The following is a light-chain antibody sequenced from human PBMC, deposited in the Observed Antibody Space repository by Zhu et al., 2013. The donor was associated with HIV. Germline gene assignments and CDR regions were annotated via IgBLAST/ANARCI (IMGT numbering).Light chain of an antibody. Sequence: QSALTQPASVSGSPGQSIAISCTGTSSDVGVYDYVSWYQQHPGKAPKLIIYEVINRPSGISHRFSGSKSGSTASLTISGLQAEDEADYYCKSFINDDIQWAFGGGTTLTVL. CDR3: KSFINDDIQWA. CDR1: SSDVGVYDY. V-gene: IGLV2-14*03. CDR2: EVI. J-gene: IGLJ2*01.